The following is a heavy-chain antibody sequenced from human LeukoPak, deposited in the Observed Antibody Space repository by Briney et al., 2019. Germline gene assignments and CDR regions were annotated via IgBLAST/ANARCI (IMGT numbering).Heavy chain of an antibody. V-gene: IGHV3-23*01. CDR1: GFTFSNYG. D-gene: IGHD3-10*01. CDR3: AKDDAWLRFGE. J-gene: IGHJ4*02. Sequence: GGSLRLSCAASGFTFSNYGMSWVRQAPGKGLEWVSDISGSGGSTYYAESVKGRFTISRDNSKNMLYLQMNSLRAEDTAVYYCAKDDAWLRFGEWSQGTLVTVSS. CDR2: ISGSGGST.